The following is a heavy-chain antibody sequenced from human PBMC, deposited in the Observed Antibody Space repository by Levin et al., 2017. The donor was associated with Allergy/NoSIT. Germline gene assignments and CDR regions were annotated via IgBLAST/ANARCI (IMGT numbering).Heavy chain of an antibody. D-gene: IGHD1-26*01. Sequence: AGGSLRLSCAVYGGSFSGYYWSWIRQPPGKGLEWIGEINHSGSTNYNPSLKSRVTISVDTSKNQFSLKLSSVTAADTAVYYCARGQVGAIETLAYWGQGTLVTVSS. V-gene: IGHV4-34*01. J-gene: IGHJ4*02. CDR3: ARGQVGAIETLAY. CDR2: INHSGST. CDR1: GGSFSGYY.